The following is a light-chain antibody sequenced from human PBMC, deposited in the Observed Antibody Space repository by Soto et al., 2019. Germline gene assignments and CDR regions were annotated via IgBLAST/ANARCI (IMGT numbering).Light chain of an antibody. CDR1: QGISSG. Sequence: DIQMTQSPSSVSASVGGTVTITCRASQGISSGLAWYQQKPGKAPKLLIYGASSLQSGVTSRFSGSGSGTDLTLTISSLQTEDCATYYCQQGDRFPLTFGGVNKVAIK. J-gene: IGKJ4*01. CDR3: QQGDRFPLT. CDR2: GAS. V-gene: IGKV1-12*01.